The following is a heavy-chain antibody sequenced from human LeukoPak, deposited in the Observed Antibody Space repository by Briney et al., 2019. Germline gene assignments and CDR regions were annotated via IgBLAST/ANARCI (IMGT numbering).Heavy chain of an antibody. CDR1: GYTLSEVS. V-gene: IGHV1-24*01. CDR3: ATRMTTVTTYRESSNWFDP. D-gene: IGHD4-17*01. Sequence: ASVKVSCKVLGYTLSEVSMHWVRQAPGKGLEWMGGFDPEDGETIYAQKFQGRVTMTEDTSTDTAYMELSSLRSEDTAVYYCATRMTTVTTYRESSNWFDPWGQGTLVTVSS. CDR2: FDPEDGET. J-gene: IGHJ5*02.